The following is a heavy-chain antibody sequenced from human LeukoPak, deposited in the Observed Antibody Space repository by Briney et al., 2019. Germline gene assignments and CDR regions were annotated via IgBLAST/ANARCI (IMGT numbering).Heavy chain of an antibody. V-gene: IGHV4-4*07. Sequence: SETLSLTCTVSGGSISGYYWSWVRQPAGKGLEWIGRIHTNDGTNFNPSLKSRATMSLDTSKNQFSLKLTSVTAADTAVYYCARGAATYDFQYWGQGTLVAVSS. J-gene: IGHJ1*01. CDR3: ARGAATYDFQY. CDR1: GGSISGYY. CDR2: IHTNDGT. D-gene: IGHD6-25*01.